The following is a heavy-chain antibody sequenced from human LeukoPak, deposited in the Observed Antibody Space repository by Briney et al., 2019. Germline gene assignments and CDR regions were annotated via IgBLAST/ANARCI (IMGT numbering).Heavy chain of an antibody. CDR3: ARVSGYYYDSSGLRYYFDY. Sequence: GGSLRLSCAASGFSLSNYWMNWVRQAPGKGLEWVSSISSSSSYIYYADSVKGRFTISRDNAENSLYLQMNSLRAEDTAVYYCARVSGYYYDSSGLRYYFDYWGQGTLVTVSS. CDR2: ISSSSSYI. V-gene: IGHV3-21*01. CDR1: GFSLSNYW. J-gene: IGHJ4*02. D-gene: IGHD3-22*01.